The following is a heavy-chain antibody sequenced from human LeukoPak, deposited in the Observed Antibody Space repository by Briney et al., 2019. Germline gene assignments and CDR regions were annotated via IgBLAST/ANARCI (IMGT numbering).Heavy chain of an antibody. J-gene: IGHJ6*03. CDR3: ARVDSGYDFSYYYYMDG. CDR1: GGSISSYY. V-gene: IGHV4-59*01. Sequence: TSETLSLTCTDSGGSISSYYWSWIRQPPGKGLEWSGYIYYSGSTNCNPSLKSRVTISVDTSKNQFSLKLSSVTAADTAVYYCARVDSGYDFSYYYYMDGWGKGTTVTVSS. CDR2: IYYSGST. D-gene: IGHD5-12*01.